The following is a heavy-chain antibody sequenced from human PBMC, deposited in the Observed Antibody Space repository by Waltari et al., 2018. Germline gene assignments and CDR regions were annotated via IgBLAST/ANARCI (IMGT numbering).Heavy chain of an antibody. CDR2: INHSGST. CDR1: GGSFSGYY. J-gene: IGHJ5*02. D-gene: IGHD5-18*01. V-gene: IGHV4-34*01. CDR3: ASRSRIQRGYSYGS. Sequence: QVQLQQWGAGLLKPSETLSLTCAVYGGSFSGYYWSWIRPPPGKGLEWIGEINHSGSTNYNPSLKSRVTISVDTSKNQFSLKLSSVTAADTAVYYCASRSRIQRGYSYGSWGQGTLVTVSS.